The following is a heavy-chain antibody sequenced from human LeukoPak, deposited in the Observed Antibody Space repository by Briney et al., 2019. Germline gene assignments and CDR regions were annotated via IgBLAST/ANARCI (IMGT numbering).Heavy chain of an antibody. CDR2: INPNSGGT. CDR3: ARGGENYYGSGSYFD. D-gene: IGHD3-10*01. CDR1: GYTFTGYY. Sequence: ASVKVSCKASGYTFTGYYMHWVRQAPGQGLEWMGWINPNSGGTNYAQKFQGRVTMTRDTSISTAYMELSRLRSDDTAVYYCARGGENYYGSGSYFDWGQGTLVTVSS. J-gene: IGHJ4*02. V-gene: IGHV1-2*02.